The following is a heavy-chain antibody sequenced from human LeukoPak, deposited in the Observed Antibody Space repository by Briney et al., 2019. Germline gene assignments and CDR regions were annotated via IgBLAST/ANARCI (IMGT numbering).Heavy chain of an antibody. D-gene: IGHD4-17*01. V-gene: IGHV4-39*01. Sequence: SETLSLTCTVSGGSISSSRYYWGWIRQPPGKGLEWIGNIYYSGSTNYNPSLKSRVAISEDTSKNQFSLKLSSVTAADTAVYYCARQGVHGDPGFDYWGQGTLVTVSS. CDR3: ARQGVHGDPGFDY. J-gene: IGHJ4*02. CDR1: GGSISSSRYY. CDR2: IYYSGST.